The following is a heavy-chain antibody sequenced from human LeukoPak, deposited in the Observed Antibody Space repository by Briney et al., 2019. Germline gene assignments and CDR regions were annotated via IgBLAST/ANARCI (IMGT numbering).Heavy chain of an antibody. CDR3: AYVAAAGRRHNWFDP. V-gene: IGHV5-51*01. CDR2: IYPGDSDT. D-gene: IGHD6-13*01. Sequence: GESLKISCKGSGYSFTSYWIGWVRQMPGKGLEWMGIIYPGDSDTRYSPSFQGQVTTSADKSISTAYLQWSSLKASDTAMYYCAYVAAAGRRHNWFDPWGQGTLVTVSS. J-gene: IGHJ5*02. CDR1: GYSFTSYW.